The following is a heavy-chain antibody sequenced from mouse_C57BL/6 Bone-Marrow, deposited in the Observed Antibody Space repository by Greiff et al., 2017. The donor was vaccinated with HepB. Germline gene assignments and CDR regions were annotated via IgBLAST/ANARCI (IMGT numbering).Heavy chain of an antibody. Sequence: EVQLKESGAELVRPGASVKLSCTASGFNIKDDYMHWVKQRPEQGLEWIGWIDPENGDTEYASKFQGKATITADTSSNTAYLQLSSLTSEDTAVYYCTTDDYDYWGQGTTLTVSS. CDR3: TTDDYDY. CDR1: GFNIKDDY. CDR2: IDPENGDT. D-gene: IGHD2-4*01. J-gene: IGHJ2*01. V-gene: IGHV14-4*01.